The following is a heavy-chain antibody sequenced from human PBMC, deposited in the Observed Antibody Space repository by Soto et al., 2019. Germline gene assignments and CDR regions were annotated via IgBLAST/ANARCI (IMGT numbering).Heavy chain of an antibody. CDR2: ISYDGSEK. Sequence: HPVGSLRLSCAASWFTFNTYGMHWVRQAPGKGLEWVAVISYDGSEKYYVDSVKGRFTISKDNSKNTLYLQMNSLRPEDTAVYYCAKSPNFYCSSPNCYKYYFDHWGQGTRVTVSS. J-gene: IGHJ4*02. CDR1: WFTFNTYG. V-gene: IGHV3-30*18. D-gene: IGHD2-2*02. CDR3: AKSPNFYCSSPNCYKYYFDH.